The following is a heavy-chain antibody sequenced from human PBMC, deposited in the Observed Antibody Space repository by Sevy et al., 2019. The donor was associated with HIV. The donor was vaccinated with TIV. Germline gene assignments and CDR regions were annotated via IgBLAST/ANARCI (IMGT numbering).Heavy chain of an antibody. D-gene: IGHD3-22*01. CDR2: ISANNGNK. Sequence: ASVKVSCKASGYTFTSYGISWVRQAPGQGLEWMGWISANNGNKNYVQKFQGRVTMTTDTSTTTAYMERRSLGSDDTAVYYCARDPRTFYYDSSGYGHDYWGQGTLVTVSS. CDR3: ARDPRTFYYDSSGYGHDY. CDR1: GYTFTSYG. J-gene: IGHJ4*02. V-gene: IGHV1-18*01.